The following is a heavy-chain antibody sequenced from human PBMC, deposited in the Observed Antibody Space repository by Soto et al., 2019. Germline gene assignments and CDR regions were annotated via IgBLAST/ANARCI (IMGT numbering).Heavy chain of an antibody. CDR1: GFTFSSYA. J-gene: IGHJ6*02. Sequence: GGSLRLSCAASGFTFSSYAMHWVRQAPGKGLEWVAVISYDGSNKYYADSVKGRFTISRDNSKNTLYLQMNSLRAEDTAVYYCARGGYVRDYYYYGMDVWGQGTTVTVS. D-gene: IGHD5-12*01. V-gene: IGHV3-30-3*01. CDR3: ARGGYVRDYYYYGMDV. CDR2: ISYDGSNK.